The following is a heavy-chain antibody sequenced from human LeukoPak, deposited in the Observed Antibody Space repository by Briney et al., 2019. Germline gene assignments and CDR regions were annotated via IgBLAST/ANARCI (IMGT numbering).Heavy chain of an antibody. CDR1: GGSISSSSYY. D-gene: IGHD2-2*01. V-gene: IGHV4-39*07. CDR3: ARGILCFDY. Sequence: SETLSLTCTVSGGSISSSSYYWGWIRQPPGKGLEWIGSIYYSGSTYYNPSLKSRVTISVDTSKNQFSLKLSSVTAADTAVYYCARGILCFDYWGQGTLVTVSS. J-gene: IGHJ4*02. CDR2: IYYSGST.